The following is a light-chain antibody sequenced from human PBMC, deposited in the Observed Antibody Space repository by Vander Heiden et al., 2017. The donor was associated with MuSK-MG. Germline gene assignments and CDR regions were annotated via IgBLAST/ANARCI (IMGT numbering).Light chain of an antibody. V-gene: IGKV1-6*01. CDR1: QGIRND. CDR3: LQDYNNPRT. CDR2: AAA. J-gene: IGKJ4*01. Sequence: AIQLTQSPTSLSASVGDTVTITCRERQGIRNDLCRYQQKTGKEPKNLIYAAASLQRGVPSRCSGSGSGTDDTTTISSRQHEDFATNYCLQDYNNPRTFGGGTKVEIK.